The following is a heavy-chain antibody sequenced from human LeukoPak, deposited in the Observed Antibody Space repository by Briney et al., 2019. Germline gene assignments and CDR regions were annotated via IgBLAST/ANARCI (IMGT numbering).Heavy chain of an antibody. J-gene: IGHJ5*02. D-gene: IGHD6-13*01. CDR1: GFTLSSYA. CDR3: AKDSRYSSSSRFDP. Sequence: GGSLRLSCAAFGFTLSSYAMSWVRQAPGKGLEWVSGISWNSGSIGYADSVKGRFTISRDNAKNSLYLQMNSLRAEDTALYYCAKDSRYSSSSRFDPWGQGTLVTVSS. CDR2: ISWNSGSI. V-gene: IGHV3-9*01.